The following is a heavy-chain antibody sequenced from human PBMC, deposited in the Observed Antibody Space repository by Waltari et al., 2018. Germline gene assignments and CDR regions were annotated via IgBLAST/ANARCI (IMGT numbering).Heavy chain of an antibody. V-gene: IGHV1-3*01. J-gene: IGHJ4*02. D-gene: IGHD3-16*02. Sequence: QVQLVQSGAEVKKPGASVKVSCKASGYTFTSYAMHWVRQAPGQRLEWMGWINAGNGNTKYSQKFQGRVTITRDTSASTAYMELSSLRSEDTAVYYCARDFITFGGVIVHFDYWGQGTLVTVSS. CDR3: ARDFITFGGVIVHFDY. CDR1: GYTFTSYA. CDR2: INAGNGNT.